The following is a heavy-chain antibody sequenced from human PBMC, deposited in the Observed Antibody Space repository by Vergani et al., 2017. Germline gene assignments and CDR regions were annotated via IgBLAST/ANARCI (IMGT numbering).Heavy chain of an antibody. D-gene: IGHD3-3*01. J-gene: IGHJ6*02. CDR2: ISAYSGET. Sequence: QAQLVQSGAEVKKPGASVRVSCKASRYPFSRYGISWVRQAPGQGLEWMGWISAYSGETRYARSLQGRVTMTTDASINTAYMSLRSLRSDDTAIYYCSRGGFYTSRNDFKFYGLGVWGQGTTVTVTS. CDR3: SRGGFYTSRNDFKFYGLGV. CDR1: RYPFSRYG. V-gene: IGHV1-18*01.